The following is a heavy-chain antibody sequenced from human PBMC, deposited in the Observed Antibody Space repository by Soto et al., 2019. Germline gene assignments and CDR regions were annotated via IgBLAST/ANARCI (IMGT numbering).Heavy chain of an antibody. CDR3: AREGLTGTDDAFDI. Sequence: GASMKVSCKASGYTFTGYYMHWVRQAPGQGLEWMGWINPNSGGTNYAQKFQGWVTMTRDTSISTAYMELSRLRSDDTAVYYCAREGLTGTDDAFDIWGQGTMVTVSS. CDR1: GYTFTGYY. D-gene: IGHD1-20*01. V-gene: IGHV1-2*04. CDR2: INPNSGGT. J-gene: IGHJ3*02.